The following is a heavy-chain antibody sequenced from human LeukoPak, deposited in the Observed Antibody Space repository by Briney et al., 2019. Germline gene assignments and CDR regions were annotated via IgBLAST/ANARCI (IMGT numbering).Heavy chain of an antibody. CDR1: GGSISSGGYY. Sequence: SQTLSLACTVSGGSISSGGYYWSWIRQLPGKGLEWIGYIFYSGSTYYNPSLKSRVTMSVDTSKNQFSLKLSSVTVADTAVYYCARDRHKNYFDYWGQGTLVTVSS. CDR3: ARDRHKNYFDY. V-gene: IGHV4-31*03. CDR2: IFYSGST. J-gene: IGHJ4*02.